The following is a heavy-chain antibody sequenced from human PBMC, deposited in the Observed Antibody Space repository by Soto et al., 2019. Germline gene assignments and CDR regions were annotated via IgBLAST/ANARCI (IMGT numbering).Heavy chain of an antibody. CDR1: GGSIRSYY. Sequence: SETLSLTCTVSGGSIRSYYWSWIRQAPGKGLEWIGYIYYSGSTNYHPSLKSRVTISVDTSKNQFSLKLSSVTAADTAVYYCARVVPYCGGDCYSGPFDYWGQGTLVTVSS. D-gene: IGHD2-21*02. CDR3: ARVVPYCGGDCYSGPFDY. CDR2: IYYSGST. J-gene: IGHJ4*02. V-gene: IGHV4-59*01.